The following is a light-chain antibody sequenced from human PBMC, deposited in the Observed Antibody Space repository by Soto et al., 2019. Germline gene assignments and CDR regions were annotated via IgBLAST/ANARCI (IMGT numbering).Light chain of an antibody. CDR3: QQLNGSPWT. V-gene: IGKV1-39*01. J-gene: IGKJ1*01. Sequence: DIQMTQSPSSLSASVGDRVTITCLASQSISTYLIWYQQKPGKAPKLLIYATSSLQSGVLSRFSGSGSGTDCTLTISSLQPEDFATYYCQQLNGSPWTFGQGTKVDIK. CDR1: QSISTY. CDR2: ATS.